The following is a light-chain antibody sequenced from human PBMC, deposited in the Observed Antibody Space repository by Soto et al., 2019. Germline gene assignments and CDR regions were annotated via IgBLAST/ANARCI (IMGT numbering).Light chain of an antibody. CDR2: GAS. CDR3: EQYGSSPRALT. V-gene: IGKV3-20*01. J-gene: IGKJ4*01. Sequence: EIVLTQSPGTLSLSPGERATLSCRASQSVSSSYLAWYQQKPGQAPRLLIYGASSRATGIPDRFSGSESGTDFTITISTLEPEDFAVYYCEQYGSSPRALTFGGGTKVEIK. CDR1: QSVSSSY.